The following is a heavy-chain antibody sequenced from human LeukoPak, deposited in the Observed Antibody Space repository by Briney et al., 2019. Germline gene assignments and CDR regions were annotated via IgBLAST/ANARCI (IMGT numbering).Heavy chain of an antibody. CDR1: GFTFSSYS. J-gene: IGHJ6*03. D-gene: IGHD6-13*01. Sequence: GGSLRLSCAASGFTFSSYSMNWVRQAPGKGLEWVSSISSSSSYIYYADSVKGRFTISRDNAKNTLYLQMNSLRVEDTAVYYCARETGIAAAGTGYYYYYMDVWGKGTTVTVS. V-gene: IGHV3-21*01. CDR3: ARETGIAAAGTGYYYYYMDV. CDR2: ISSSSSYI.